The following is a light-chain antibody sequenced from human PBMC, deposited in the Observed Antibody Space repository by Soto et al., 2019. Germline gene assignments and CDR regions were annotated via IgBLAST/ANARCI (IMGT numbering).Light chain of an antibody. CDR1: SSDVGGYNL. V-gene: IGLV2-23*02. J-gene: IGLJ1*01. CDR3: CSYAGSSTFYV. Sequence: QSVLTQPASVSGSPGQSITISCTGTSSDVGGYNLVSWYQQHPGKAPKLMIYEVSKRPSGVSNRFSGSKSGNTASLTISGLQAEDEADYYCCSYAGSSTFYVFGTGTKVTVL. CDR2: EVS.